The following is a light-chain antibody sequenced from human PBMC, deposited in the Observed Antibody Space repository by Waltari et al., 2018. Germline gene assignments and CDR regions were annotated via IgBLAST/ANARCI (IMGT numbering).Light chain of an antibody. CDR1: SSDVATYNY. Sequence: QSALTQPASVSGSPGQSITISCTGPSSDVATYNYVSWYQQHPGKAPKLLIYDVSYRPAGVSYRFSGSKSGNTASLTISGLQAEDEADYYCSSYRTTHTLELFGGGTSLTVL. J-gene: IGLJ3*02. CDR2: DVS. V-gene: IGLV2-14*03. CDR3: SSYRTTHTLEL.